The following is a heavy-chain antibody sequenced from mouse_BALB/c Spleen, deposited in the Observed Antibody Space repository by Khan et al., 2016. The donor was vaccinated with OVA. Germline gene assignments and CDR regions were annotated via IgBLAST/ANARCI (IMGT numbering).Heavy chain of an antibody. J-gene: IGHJ3*01. CDR1: GYTFTSYT. D-gene: IGHD2-14*01. CDR2: INPSIGYT. V-gene: IGHV1-4*01. CDR3: VRDGAYHRNDGWFAY. Sequence: QVQLQQSGAELARPGASVKMSCKASGYTFTSYTIHWLKERPGQGLEWIGYINPSIGYTNYNQKFKDKATLTTDKSSTTAYLQLSTLTSDDSAVYNSVRDGAYHRNDGWFAYWGQGTLVTVSA.